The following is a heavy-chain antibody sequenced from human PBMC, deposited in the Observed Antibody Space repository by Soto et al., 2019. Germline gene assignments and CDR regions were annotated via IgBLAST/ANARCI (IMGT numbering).Heavy chain of an antibody. CDR1: GFTFSSYA. J-gene: IGHJ6*02. Sequence: EVQLLESGGGLVQPGGSLRLSCAASGFTFSSYAMSWVRQAPGKGLEWVSAISGSGGSTYYADSVKGRFTISRDNSKNPLYLQMNSLRAEDTAVYYCAKVGQGRGGGMVWGQGTTVTVSS. CDR2: ISGSGGST. CDR3: AKVGQGRGGGMV. D-gene: IGHD3-16*01. V-gene: IGHV3-23*01.